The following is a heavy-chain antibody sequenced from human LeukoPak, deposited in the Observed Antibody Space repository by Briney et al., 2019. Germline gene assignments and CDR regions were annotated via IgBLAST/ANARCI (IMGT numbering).Heavy chain of an antibody. CDR1: GYTFTRYG. CDR3: ARGDSGYDFAPFDY. V-gene: IGHV1-18*01. CDR2: ISGNSGNI. Sequence: ASVKVSCKASGYTFTRYGIIWVRQAPGQGLEWMGWISGNSGNINYAQRLQGRVTMTTDTSTSTAYMELWSLRSDDTAVYYCARGDSGYDFAPFDYWGQGTLVTVSS. D-gene: IGHD5-12*01. J-gene: IGHJ4*02.